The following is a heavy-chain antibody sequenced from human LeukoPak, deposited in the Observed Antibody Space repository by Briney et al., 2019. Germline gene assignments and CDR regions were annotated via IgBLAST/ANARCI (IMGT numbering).Heavy chain of an antibody. D-gene: IGHD5-18*01. J-gene: IGHJ4*02. CDR1: GGTFSSYA. Sequence: GASVKVSCKASGGTFSSYAISWVRQAPGQGLEWMGWMNPNSGNTGYAQKFQGRVTMTRNTSIRTAYMELSSLRSEDTAVYYCARGDSTAMAIDYWGQGTPVTVSS. V-gene: IGHV1-8*02. CDR3: ARGDSTAMAIDY. CDR2: MNPNSGNT.